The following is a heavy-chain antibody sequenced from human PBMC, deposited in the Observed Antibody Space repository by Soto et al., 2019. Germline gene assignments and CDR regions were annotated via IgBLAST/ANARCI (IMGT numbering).Heavy chain of an antibody. D-gene: IGHD2-2*01. J-gene: IGHJ5*02. V-gene: IGHV4-59*11. CDR1: VGSITSQY. CDR3: ARDMPSRGWFDP. Sequence: TEALSLTCGVSVGSITSQYYSWIRQSPGKGLEWIGSVYFRGTSNYTPSLRSRATISLDDSKNHLSLELTSVTAEDSAVYDCARDMPSRGWFDPWGQGAMVTVSS. CDR2: VYFRGTS.